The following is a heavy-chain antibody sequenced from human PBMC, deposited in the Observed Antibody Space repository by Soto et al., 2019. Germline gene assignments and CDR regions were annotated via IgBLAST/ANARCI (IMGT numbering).Heavy chain of an antibody. V-gene: IGHV4-30-2*01. CDR2: ISHSGST. D-gene: IGHD4-17*01. CDR1: GDSISSGAYS. CDR3: ARLQRHGYYPFDY. J-gene: IGHJ4*02. Sequence: QVQLQESGSGLVKPSQTLSLTCAVSGDSISSGAYSWSWIRQPPGKGLEWIGYISHSGSTYYNPALKSRVPIPLDVSKNQFPLKLSSVTAADTAVYYCARLQRHGYYPFDYWGQGTLVTVSS.